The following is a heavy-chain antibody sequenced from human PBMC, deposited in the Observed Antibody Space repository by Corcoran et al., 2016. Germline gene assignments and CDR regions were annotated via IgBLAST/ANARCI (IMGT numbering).Heavy chain of an antibody. J-gene: IGHJ4*02. V-gene: IGHV3-15*07. Sequence: EVQLVESRGGLVKPGGSLRLSCSASGFTFTNAWMNWVRQAPGKGLEWVGRIKSKTDGGTTDYAAPVKGRFTISRDDSKNTLYLQMNSLKTEDTAVYYCTTSPPTTPPLGFFWGQGTLVTVSS. CDR1: GFTFTNAW. CDR2: IKSKTDGGTT. CDR3: TTSPPTTPPLGFF. D-gene: IGHD1-1*01.